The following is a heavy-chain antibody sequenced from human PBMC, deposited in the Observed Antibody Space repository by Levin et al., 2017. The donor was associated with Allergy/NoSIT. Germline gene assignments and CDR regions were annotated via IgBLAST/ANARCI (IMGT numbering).Heavy chain of an antibody. Sequence: GGSLRLSCAASGFTFSSYAMHWVRQAPGKGLEWVAVISYDGSNKYYADSVKGRFTISRDNSKNTLYLQMNSLRAEDTAVYYSARDGGRWGADWFDPWGQGTLVTVSS. V-gene: IGHV3-30-3*01. CDR1: GFTFSSYA. CDR2: ISYDGSNK. CDR3: ARDGGRWGADWFDP. D-gene: IGHD3-16*01. J-gene: IGHJ5*02.